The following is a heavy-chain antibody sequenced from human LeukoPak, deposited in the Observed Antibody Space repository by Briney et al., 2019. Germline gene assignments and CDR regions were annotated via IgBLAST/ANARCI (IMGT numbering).Heavy chain of an antibody. CDR1: GYTFTSYD. D-gene: IGHD3-22*01. Sequence: ASVKVSCKASGYTFTSYDINWVRQATGQGLEWMGWMNPNSGNTGYAQKFQGRVTMTRNTSISTAYMELSSLRSEDTAVYYCARTYDSSGYNSDAFDIWGQGTMVTVSS. J-gene: IGHJ3*02. V-gene: IGHV1-8*01. CDR2: MNPNSGNT. CDR3: ARTYDSSGYNSDAFDI.